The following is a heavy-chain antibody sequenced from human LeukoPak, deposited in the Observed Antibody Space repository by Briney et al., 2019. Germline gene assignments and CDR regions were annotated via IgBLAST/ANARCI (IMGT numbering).Heavy chain of an antibody. CDR3: ARVGLGYGSGSFDY. CDR1: GFTFSSYS. V-gene: IGHV3-21*01. CDR2: ISSSSSYI. Sequence: GGSLRLSCAASGFTFSSYSMNWVRQAPGKGLEWVSSISSSSSYIYYADSVKGRFTISRDNAENSLSLQMNSLRAEDTAVYYCARVGLGYGSGSFDYWGQGTLVTVSS. D-gene: IGHD3-10*01. J-gene: IGHJ4*02.